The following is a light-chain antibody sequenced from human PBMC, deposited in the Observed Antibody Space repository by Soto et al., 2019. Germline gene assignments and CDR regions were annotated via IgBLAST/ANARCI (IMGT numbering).Light chain of an antibody. CDR3: LQTYTTLPWT. Sequence: DIKMTQSPSSLSASVGGRVSITCRARNHSSNYLLWYQHKSAQAPRLLVYAAASLHRGVPSRFSGSGSATDFTPTISSLQPEEVATTYCLQTYTTLPWTFGEGTKLDIK. V-gene: IGKV1-39*01. CDR1: NHSSNY. CDR2: AAA. J-gene: IGKJ1*01.